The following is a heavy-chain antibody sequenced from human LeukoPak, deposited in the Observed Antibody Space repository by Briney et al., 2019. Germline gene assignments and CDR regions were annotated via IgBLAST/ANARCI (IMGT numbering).Heavy chain of an antibody. Sequence: GGSLRLSCAASGFTFSSYAMNWVRQTPGKGLEWVSGVSGSGGNTYYADSVKGRFTISRDNSKNPLYLQMNSLRTEDTAVYYCAKEGKARTWNYFQAKPVYWGEGTLVTVSS. CDR1: GFTFSSYA. J-gene: IGHJ4*02. CDR3: AKEGKARTWNYFQAKPVY. D-gene: IGHD1-7*01. CDR2: VSGSGGNT. V-gene: IGHV3-23*01.